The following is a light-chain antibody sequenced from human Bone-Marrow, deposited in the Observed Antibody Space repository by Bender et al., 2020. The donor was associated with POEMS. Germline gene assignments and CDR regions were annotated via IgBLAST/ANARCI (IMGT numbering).Light chain of an antibody. V-gene: IGLV3-1*01. CDR2: QDY. CDR3: QSRGASWV. Sequence: SYELTQPPSVSVSPGQSASITCSGDKLGDKYACWYQQKPGQSPVLVIYQDYKRPSGIPERFSGSSSGTSVTLTITGVEAEDEGDYYCQSRGASWVFGGGTKLTVL. CDR1: KLGDKY. J-gene: IGLJ3*02.